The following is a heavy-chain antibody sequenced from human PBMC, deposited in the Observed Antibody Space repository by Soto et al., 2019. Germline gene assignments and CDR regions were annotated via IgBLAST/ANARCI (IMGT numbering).Heavy chain of an antibody. CDR2: ISYDGSNK. CDR3: AREKWRGSTTYYYYGMDV. V-gene: IGHV3-30-3*01. D-gene: IGHD5-12*01. CDR1: GFTFSSYS. J-gene: IGHJ6*02. Sequence: GGSLRLSCAASGFTFSSYSMHWVRQAPGKGLEWVAVISYDGSNKYYADSVKGRFTISRDNSKNTLYLQMNSLRAEDTAVYYCAREKWRGSTTYYYYGMDVWGQGTTVTVSS.